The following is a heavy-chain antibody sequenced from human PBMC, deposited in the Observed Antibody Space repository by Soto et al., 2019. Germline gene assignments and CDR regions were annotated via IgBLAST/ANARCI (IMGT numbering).Heavy chain of an antibody. CDR2: ILPNFDTT. Sequence: QVRLVQSGAEVKKPGSSVKVSCQTSGGTFSSYAISWVRQAPGQGLEWMGGILPNFDTTIYATKIQGRVMFPADKFRNRAYMELGSLRSDDAAVYFCARGDLGSYGMDVWGQGTTVIVSS. V-gene: IGHV1-69*14. CDR3: ARGDLGSYGMDV. D-gene: IGHD1-26*01. J-gene: IGHJ6*02. CDR1: GGTFSSYA.